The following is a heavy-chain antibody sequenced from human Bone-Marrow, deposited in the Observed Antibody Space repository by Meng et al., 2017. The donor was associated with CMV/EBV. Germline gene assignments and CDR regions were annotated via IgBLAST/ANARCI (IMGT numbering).Heavy chain of an antibody. Sequence: GGSLRLSCAASGFTFSSYDMHWIRQAPGKGLEWVSAITASGGSTYYADSVKGRFTISRDNSKNTLYLQMNSLRAEDTAVYYCASHKAQRVPVDVWGQGTTVTVSS. CDR3: ASHKAQRVPVDV. D-gene: IGHD2-2*01. CDR1: GFTFSSYD. V-gene: IGHV3-23*01. J-gene: IGHJ6*02. CDR2: ITASGGST.